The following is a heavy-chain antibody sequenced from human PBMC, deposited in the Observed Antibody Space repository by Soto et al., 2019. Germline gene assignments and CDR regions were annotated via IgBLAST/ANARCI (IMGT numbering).Heavy chain of an antibody. V-gene: IGHV3-48*02. CDR2: ISSSGATI. CDR3: ASPTSFDY. Sequence: GESLKISCEASGFTFSRVSMNWARQAPGKGLEWVSSISSSGATIYYSDSVKGRFTISRDNAKHSLYLQMDSLRDEDTAVYYYASPTSFDYLGRGTLVTVSS. J-gene: IGHJ4*02. CDR1: GFTFSRVS.